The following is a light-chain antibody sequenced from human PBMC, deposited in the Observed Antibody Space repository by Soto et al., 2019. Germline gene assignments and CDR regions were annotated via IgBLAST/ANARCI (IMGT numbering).Light chain of an antibody. V-gene: IGKV3-15*01. CDR1: QSVSSN. CDR2: GAS. CDR3: QQYNNWPPWT. J-gene: IGKJ1*01. Sequence: EIVMTQSPATLYVSPGERATLSCRASQSVSSNLAWYQQKPGQAPRLLIYGASTRATGIPARFSGSGSGTEFTLTISSLQSEDVAVYYCQQYNNWPPWTVGQGTKVDIK.